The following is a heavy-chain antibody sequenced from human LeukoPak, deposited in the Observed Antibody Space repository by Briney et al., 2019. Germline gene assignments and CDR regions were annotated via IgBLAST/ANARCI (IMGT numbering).Heavy chain of an antibody. J-gene: IGHJ4*02. CDR2: INPNSGGT. D-gene: IGHD2-15*01. CDR1: GYTFTGYY. CDR3: ARAYCSGGSCRAFTA. Sequence: ASVKVSCKASGYTFTGYYMHWVRQAPGQGLEWMGWINPNSGGTNYAQKFQGRVTMTRDTSISTAYMELSRLRSDDTAVYYCARAYCSGGSCRAFTAWGQGTLVTVSS. V-gene: IGHV1-2*02.